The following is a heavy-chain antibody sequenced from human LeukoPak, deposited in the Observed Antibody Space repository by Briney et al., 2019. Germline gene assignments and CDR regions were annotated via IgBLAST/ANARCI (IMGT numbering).Heavy chain of an antibody. D-gene: IGHD3-10*01. Sequence: GSLRLSCAASGFTFSSYSMNWVRQAPGKGLEWIGYIYYSGSTNYNPSLKSRVTISVDTSKNQFSLKLSSVTAADTAVYYCARRYYFDAFDIWGQGTMVTVSS. CDR2: IYYSGST. V-gene: IGHV4-59*08. CDR3: ARRYYFDAFDI. J-gene: IGHJ3*02. CDR1: GFTFSSYS.